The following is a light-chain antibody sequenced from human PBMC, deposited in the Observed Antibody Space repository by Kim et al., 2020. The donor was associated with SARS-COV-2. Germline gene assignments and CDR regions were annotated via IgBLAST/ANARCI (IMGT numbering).Light chain of an antibody. CDR2: DNN. J-gene: IGLJ1*01. V-gene: IGLV1-51*01. Sequence: QKVTISCSGSSSNIGNNYVSWYQQLPGTAPKLLMYDNNERPSGIPDRFSGSKSGTSANLGITGLQTGDEADYYCGTWDSSLSARYVFGTGTKVTVL. CDR3: GTWDSSLSARYV. CDR1: SSNIGNNY.